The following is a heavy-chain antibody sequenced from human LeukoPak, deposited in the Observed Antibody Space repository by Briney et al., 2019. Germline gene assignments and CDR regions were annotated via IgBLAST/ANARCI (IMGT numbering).Heavy chain of an antibody. CDR2: INPNSGGT. V-gene: IGHV1-2*04. Sequence: ASVKVSCKASGYTFTGYYMHWVRQAPGQGLEWMGWINPNSGGTNYAQTFQGWVTMTRDTSISTAYMELSRLRSDDTAVYYCARGWELLVMDVWGQGTTVTVSS. J-gene: IGHJ6*02. CDR3: ARGWELLVMDV. D-gene: IGHD1-26*01. CDR1: GYTFTGYY.